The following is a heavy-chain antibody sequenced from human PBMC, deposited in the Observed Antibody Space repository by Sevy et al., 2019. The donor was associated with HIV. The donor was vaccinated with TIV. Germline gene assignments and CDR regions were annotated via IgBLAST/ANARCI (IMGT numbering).Heavy chain of an antibody. V-gene: IGHV3-21*04. CDR3: ARDVTIFGVVSGIDY. CDR1: GFTFRTYS. Sequence: GGFLRLSCAASGFTFRTYSMNWVRQAPGKGLEWISSISDDSRYIYYSDSVKGRFTISRANAKSLLYLQMNNLRVEDTAIPCCARDVTIFGVVSGIDYWGQGNLVTVSS. D-gene: IGHD3-3*01. J-gene: IGHJ4*02. CDR2: ISDDSRYI.